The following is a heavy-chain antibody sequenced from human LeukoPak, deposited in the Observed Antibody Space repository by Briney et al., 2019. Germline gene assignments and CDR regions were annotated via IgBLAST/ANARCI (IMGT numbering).Heavy chain of an antibody. CDR1: GFTFRIYA. CDR3: AKNYHDNTAYFSWAFDG. Sequence: GGSLRLSCAASGFTFRIYAMTWVRQAPGKGPQWVSAIGASGATFYADTVKGRFTSSRDNSRNTLYRQMNSLRTEDTALYYCAKNYHDNTAYFSWAFDGGGQGTMVTLSS. V-gene: IGHV3-23*01. J-gene: IGHJ3*01. D-gene: IGHD3-22*01. CDR2: IGASGAT.